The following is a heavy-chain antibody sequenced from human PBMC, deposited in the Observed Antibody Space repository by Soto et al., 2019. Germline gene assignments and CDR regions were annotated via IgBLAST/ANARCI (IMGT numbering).Heavy chain of an antibody. V-gene: IGHV4-31*03. Sequence: TLSLTCTVSGDAIYIGGYYWTWIRQHPGKGLEWIGYIYYSGSTYYNPSLKSRVTISVDTSKNQFSLNLSSVTAADTAVYYCARAGHSSSSEGANWFDPWGQGTLVTVSS. CDR1: GDAIYIGGYY. CDR3: ARAGHSSSSEGANWFDP. J-gene: IGHJ5*02. CDR2: IYYSGST. D-gene: IGHD6-6*01.